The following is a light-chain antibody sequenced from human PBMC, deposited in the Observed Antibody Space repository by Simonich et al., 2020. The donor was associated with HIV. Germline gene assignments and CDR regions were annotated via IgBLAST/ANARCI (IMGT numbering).Light chain of an antibody. J-gene: IGKJ2*01. CDR1: QSLSSN. Sequence: EIVMTQSPVTLSVSPGERATLSCRASQSLSSNLAWYQQKPGQAPRLLIFGASTRASGVPARFSGSGSGPEFTLTISSMQSEDFAVYYCQQYNNWPLFFGQGTKLEIK. CDR3: QQYNNWPLF. CDR2: GAS. V-gene: IGKV3-15*01.